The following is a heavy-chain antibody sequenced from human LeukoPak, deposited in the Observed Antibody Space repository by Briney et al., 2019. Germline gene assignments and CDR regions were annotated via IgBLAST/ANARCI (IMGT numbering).Heavy chain of an antibody. J-gene: IGHJ4*02. CDR3: ARDYERERQDY. D-gene: IGHD1-26*01. V-gene: IGHV3-11*01. Sequence: GGSLRLSCAASGFTFSDYYMSWIRQAPGKGLEWVSYISSSGGTIYYADSVKGRFTISRDNAKNSLYLQMNSLRAEDTAVYYCARDYERERQDYWGQGTLVTVSS. CDR1: GFTFSDYY. CDR2: ISSSGGTI.